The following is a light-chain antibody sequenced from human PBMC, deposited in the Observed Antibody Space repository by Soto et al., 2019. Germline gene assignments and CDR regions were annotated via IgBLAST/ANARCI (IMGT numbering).Light chain of an antibody. CDR1: QSINNN. J-gene: IGKJ1*01. CDR2: AAS. Sequence: DIQMTQSPSSLSASVGDRITITCRASQSINNNLNWYQQKPGKAPKLLMDAASRMQSGVPSRFSGSGGGTEFTLTITSLQPEDFATYYCQQSYSPTWTFAQGTKVDIK. V-gene: IGKV1-39*01. CDR3: QQSYSPTWT.